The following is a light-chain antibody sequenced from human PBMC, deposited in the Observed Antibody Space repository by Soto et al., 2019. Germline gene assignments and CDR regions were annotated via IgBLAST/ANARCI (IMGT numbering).Light chain of an antibody. Sequence: SYELTQPPSVSVSPGQTASIPCSGDKLGDKSACWYQQKAGQSPVLVIYEDRKRPSGIPERFSGSNSGNTATLTISGTQAMDEADYYCQAWDSSTAGVVFGGGTKLTVL. CDR1: KLGDKS. CDR2: EDR. V-gene: IGLV3-1*01. CDR3: QAWDSSTAGVV. J-gene: IGLJ2*01.